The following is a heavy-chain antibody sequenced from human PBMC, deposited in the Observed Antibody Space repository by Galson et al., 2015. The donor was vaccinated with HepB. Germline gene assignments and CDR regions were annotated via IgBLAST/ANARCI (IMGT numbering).Heavy chain of an antibody. Sequence: SLRLSCAASGFTFSSYGMHWVRQAPGKGLEWVAVISYDGSNKYYADSVKGRFTISRDNSKNTLYLQMNSLRAEDTAVYYCAKDWEGGSHPKYYFDYWGQRTLVTVSS. CDR3: AKDWEGGSHPKYYFDY. V-gene: IGHV3-30*18. CDR2: ISYDGSNK. CDR1: GFTFSSYG. J-gene: IGHJ4*02. D-gene: IGHD3-16*01.